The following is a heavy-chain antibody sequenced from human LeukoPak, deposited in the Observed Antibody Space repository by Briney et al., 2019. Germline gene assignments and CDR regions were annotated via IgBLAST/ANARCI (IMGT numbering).Heavy chain of an antibody. J-gene: IGHJ5*02. V-gene: IGHV3-11*01. Sequence: GGSLRLSCAASGFIVSTNYMSWVRQAPGKGLEWVSYISSSGSTRDYADSVKGRFTISRDNAKNSLYLQMNSLRAEDTAVYYCAKGPGESSNSARFDPWGQGTLVTVSS. CDR1: GFIVSTNY. CDR3: AKGPGESSNSARFDP. CDR2: ISSSGSTR. D-gene: IGHD3-10*01.